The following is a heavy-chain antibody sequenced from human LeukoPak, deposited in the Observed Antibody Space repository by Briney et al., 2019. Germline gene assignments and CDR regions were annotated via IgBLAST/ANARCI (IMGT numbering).Heavy chain of an antibody. Sequence: GASVKVSCKVSGYRLTELYIYWVRQAPGEGPEWMGGFDPEDDRGIYAQKFQGRVTMTEDTSTNTAYMELSSLRSEDSAMYYCAAPSARSTATTWSAFDLWGQGTMVTVSS. CDR3: AAPSARSTATTWSAFDL. D-gene: IGHD4-17*01. CDR1: GYRLTELY. J-gene: IGHJ3*01. CDR2: FDPEDDRG. V-gene: IGHV1-24*01.